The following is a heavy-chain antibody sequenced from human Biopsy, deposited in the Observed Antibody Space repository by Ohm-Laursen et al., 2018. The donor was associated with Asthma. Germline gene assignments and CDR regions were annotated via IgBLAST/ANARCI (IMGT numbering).Heavy chain of an antibody. D-gene: IGHD3-10*01. V-gene: IGHV4-31*03. Sequence: TLSLTCTVSGDSISSPAYYWSWVRQHPGKGLGWIGYISYSGTTFYDPSLKSRLIISLDTSKNQFSLKLSSVTAADTAVYYCARVRGDGAWSSIDTYYGMDVWGQGTTVTVSS. CDR3: ARVRGDGAWSSIDTYYGMDV. CDR2: ISYSGTT. J-gene: IGHJ6*02. CDR1: GDSISSPAYY.